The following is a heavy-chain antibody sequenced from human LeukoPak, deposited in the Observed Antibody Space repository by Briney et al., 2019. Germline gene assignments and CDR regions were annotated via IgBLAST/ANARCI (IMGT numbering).Heavy chain of an antibody. J-gene: IGHJ4*02. CDR1: GGSISSYY. V-gene: IGHV4-59*08. Sequence: SETLSLTCTASGGSISSYYWSWIRQPPGKGLEWIGYIYYSGSTNYNPSLKSRVTISVDTSKNQFSLKLSSVTAADTAVYYCARHLVTSGYDYVWGSYRAHFDYWGQGTLVTVSS. CDR2: IYYSGST. D-gene: IGHD3-16*02. CDR3: ARHLVTSGYDYVWGSYRAHFDY.